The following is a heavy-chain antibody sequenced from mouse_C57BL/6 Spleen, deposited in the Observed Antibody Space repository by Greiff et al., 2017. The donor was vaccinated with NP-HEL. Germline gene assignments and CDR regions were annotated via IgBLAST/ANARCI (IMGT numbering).Heavy chain of an antibody. CDR1: GFTFSSYA. CDR3: ARDQVYYYGSSHWYFDV. V-gene: IGHV5-4*01. D-gene: IGHD1-1*01. J-gene: IGHJ1*03. Sequence: EVKLMESGGGLVKPGGSLKLSCAASGFTFSSYAMSWVRQTPEKRLEWVATISDGGSYTYYPDNVKGRFTISRDNAKNNLYLQMSHLKSEDTAMYYCARDQVYYYGSSHWYFDVWGTGTTVTVSS. CDR2: ISDGGSYT.